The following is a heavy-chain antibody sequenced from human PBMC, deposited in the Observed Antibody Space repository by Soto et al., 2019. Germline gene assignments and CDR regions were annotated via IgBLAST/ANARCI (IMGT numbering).Heavy chain of an antibody. CDR2: IIPIFGTA. CDR3: ARETTYYYDISGYTHDAFDI. CDR1: GGTFSSYA. Sequence: KVSCKTSGGTFSSYAISWVRQAPGQGLEWMGWIIPIFGTAKYAQKFQGRVTITADKCTSTAYMELSSLRSEDTAVYYCARETTYYYDISGYTHDAFDIWG. D-gene: IGHD3-22*01. J-gene: IGHJ3*02. V-gene: IGHV1-69*06.